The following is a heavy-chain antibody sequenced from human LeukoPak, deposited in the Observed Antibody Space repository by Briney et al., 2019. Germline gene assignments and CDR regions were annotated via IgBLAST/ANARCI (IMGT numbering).Heavy chain of an antibody. CDR2: ISSSGSTI. V-gene: IGHV3-48*03. Sequence: GGSLRLSCAASGFTFSSYEMNWVRQAPGKGLEWVSYISSSGSTIYYADSVKGRFTISRDNAKNSLYLQMNSLRAEDTAVYYCAREPTAVVGATSGFDYWCQGTLVTVSS. CDR3: AREPTAVVGATSGFDY. CDR1: GFTFSSYE. J-gene: IGHJ4*02. D-gene: IGHD1-26*01.